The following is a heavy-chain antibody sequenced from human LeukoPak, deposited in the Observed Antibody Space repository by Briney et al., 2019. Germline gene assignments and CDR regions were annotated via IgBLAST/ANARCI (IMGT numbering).Heavy chain of an antibody. CDR1: GYTFTSYY. Sequence: GASVKVSCKASGYTFTSYYMHWVRQAPGQGLEWMGIINPSGASTSYAQKFQGKVTVTRDTSTSTVYMELSSLRSEDTAVYYCARDGAPARDWGWGQGTLVTVSS. V-gene: IGHV1-46*01. D-gene: IGHD3/OR15-3a*01. CDR3: ARDGAPARDWG. J-gene: IGHJ4*02. CDR2: INPSGAST.